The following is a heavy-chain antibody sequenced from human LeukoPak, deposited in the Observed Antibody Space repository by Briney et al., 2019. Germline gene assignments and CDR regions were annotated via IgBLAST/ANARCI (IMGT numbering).Heavy chain of an antibody. V-gene: IGHV3-48*04. CDR2: ISSSGSTI. J-gene: IGHJ6*02. D-gene: IGHD3-9*01. Sequence: PGGSLRLSCAASGFTFSSYAMSWVRQAPGKGLEWVSYISSSGSTIYYADSVKGRFTISRDNAKNSLYLQMNSLRAEDTAVYCCARDQNYDILTGDDYYGMDVWGQGTTVTVSS. CDR3: ARDQNYDILTGDDYYGMDV. CDR1: GFTFSSYA.